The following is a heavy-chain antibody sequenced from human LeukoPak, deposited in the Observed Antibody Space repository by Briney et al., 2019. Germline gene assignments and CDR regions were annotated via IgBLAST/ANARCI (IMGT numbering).Heavy chain of an antibody. Sequence: PGGSLRLSCEASGFTFSAYAMTWVRQAPGKGLEWVSSISASGGNTYYSDYVKGRFTISRDNSKNTLYLQMNSLRVEDTAVYYCAKDWPSEWQQLPDYDAVDIWGQGMMVTVSS. D-gene: IGHD6-13*01. CDR3: AKDWPSEWQQLPDYDAVDI. V-gene: IGHV3-23*01. J-gene: IGHJ3*02. CDR1: GFTFSAYA. CDR2: ISASGGNT.